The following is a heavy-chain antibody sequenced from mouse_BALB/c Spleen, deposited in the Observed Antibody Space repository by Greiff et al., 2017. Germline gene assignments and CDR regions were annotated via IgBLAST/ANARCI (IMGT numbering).Heavy chain of an antibody. Sequence: VQLQQSGAELVKPGASVKLSCTASGFNIKDTYMHWVKQRPEQGLEWIGRIDPANGNTKYDPKFQGKATITADTSSNTAYLQLSSLTSEDTAVYYCARPGNYGAMDYWGQGTSVTVSS. CDR1: GFNIKDTY. J-gene: IGHJ4*01. CDR3: ARPGNYGAMDY. CDR2: IDPANGNT. V-gene: IGHV14-3*02. D-gene: IGHD2-1*01.